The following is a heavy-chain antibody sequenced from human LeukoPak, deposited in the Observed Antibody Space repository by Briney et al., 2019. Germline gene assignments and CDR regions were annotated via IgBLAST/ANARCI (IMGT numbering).Heavy chain of an antibody. CDR1: GGSISSSSYY. D-gene: IGHD3-22*01. Sequence: SETLSLTCTVSGGSISSSSYYWGWIRQPPGKGLEWIGSIHYSGSTNYNPSLKSRVTISVDTSKNQFSLKLSSVTAADTAVYYCARGDYYYDTSWWFDPWGQGTLVTVSS. CDR2: IHYSGST. V-gene: IGHV4-39*07. J-gene: IGHJ5*02. CDR3: ARGDYYYDTSWWFDP.